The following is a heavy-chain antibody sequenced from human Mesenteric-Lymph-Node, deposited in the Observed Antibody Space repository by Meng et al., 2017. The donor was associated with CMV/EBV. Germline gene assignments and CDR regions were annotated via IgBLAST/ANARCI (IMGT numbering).Heavy chain of an antibody. Sequence: YTFTGYYMHWVRQAPGQGLEWMGRINHNSGGTNYAQKFQGRVTMTRDTSISTAYMELSRLRSDDTAVYYCARDLGRFGELSDIWFDPWGQGTLVTVSS. V-gene: IGHV1-2*06. J-gene: IGHJ5*02. CDR1: YTFTGYY. D-gene: IGHD3-10*01. CDR3: ARDLGRFGELSDIWFDP. CDR2: INHNSGGT.